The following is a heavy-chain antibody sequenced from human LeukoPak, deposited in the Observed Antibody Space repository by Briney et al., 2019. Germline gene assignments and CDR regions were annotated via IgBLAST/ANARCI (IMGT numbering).Heavy chain of an antibody. CDR1: GGSISSYY. CDR3: AGTTTARPFDP. D-gene: IGHD1-1*01. CDR2: IYYSGST. Sequence: SETLSLTYTVSGGSISSYYWSWIRQPPGKGLEWIGYIYYSGSTNYNPSLKSRVTISVDTSKNQFSLKLSSVTAADTAVYYCAGTTTARPFDPWGQGTLVTVSS. V-gene: IGHV4-59*01. J-gene: IGHJ5*02.